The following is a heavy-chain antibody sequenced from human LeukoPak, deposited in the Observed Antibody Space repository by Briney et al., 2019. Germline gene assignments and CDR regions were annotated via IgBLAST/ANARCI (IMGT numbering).Heavy chain of an antibody. CDR3: ARGPYYFDS. J-gene: IGHJ4*02. CDR1: GGSISSSGYY. Sequence: SETLSLTCTVSGGSISSSGYYWGWIRQPPGKGLEWIGSIYYSGGNYYNPSLNSRVTISVDTSKNQSSLRLSSVTAADTAVYYCARGPYYFDSWGPGTLVTVSS. CDR2: IYYSGGN. V-gene: IGHV4-39*07.